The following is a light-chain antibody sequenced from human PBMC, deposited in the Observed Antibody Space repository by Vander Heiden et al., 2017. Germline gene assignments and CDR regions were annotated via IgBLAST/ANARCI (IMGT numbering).Light chain of an antibody. CDR1: QSLLHRDGKTY. CDR2: EVS. J-gene: IGKJ2*02. V-gene: IGKV2D-29*01. CDR3: KQSKEVPRT. Sequence: DAVLTQTPLSLSVTPGQPASISCKSSQSLLHRDGKTYLYWYLQKPGQPPQVLIYEVSNRLSGVPERFSGSGSGTDFTLRISRVEAEDVGVYYCKQSKEVPRTFGQGTKLEIK.